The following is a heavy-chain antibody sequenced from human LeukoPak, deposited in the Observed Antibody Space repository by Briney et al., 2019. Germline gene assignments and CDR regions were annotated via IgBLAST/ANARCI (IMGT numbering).Heavy chain of an antibody. V-gene: IGHV3-20*04. D-gene: IGHD6-19*01. J-gene: IGHJ4*02. Sequence: GGSLRLSCAASGFTFDDYGMSWVRQAPGKGLEWVSGINWNGGSTGYADSVKGRFTISRDNAKNSLYLQMSSLRAEDTALYYCARGLDSSGWYYFDYWGQGTLVTVSS. CDR3: ARGLDSSGWYYFDY. CDR1: GFTFDDYG. CDR2: INWNGGST.